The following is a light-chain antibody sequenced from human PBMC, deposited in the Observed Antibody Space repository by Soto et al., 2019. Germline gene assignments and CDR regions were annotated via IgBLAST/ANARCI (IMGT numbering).Light chain of an antibody. CDR1: QSVGSGY. CDR2: GAS. CDR3: QQYGGSPLFT. Sequence: IVLTQSPGTLSLSPGERATLSCRASQSVGSGYLAWYQQKPGQAPRLLIYGASIRATGIPDRFTGSGSGTHFTLTISRLEPEDFAVYSCQQYGGSPLFTFGPGTRVDFK. V-gene: IGKV3-20*01. J-gene: IGKJ3*01.